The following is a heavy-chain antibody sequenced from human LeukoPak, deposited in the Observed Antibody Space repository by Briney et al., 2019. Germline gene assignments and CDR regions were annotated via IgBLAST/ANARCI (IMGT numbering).Heavy chain of an antibody. V-gene: IGHV3-21*01. Sequence: PGGSLRLSCGASGFTFSSYSMNWVRQAPGKGLEWVSSISSSSYIYYADSVKGRFTISRDNAKNSLYLQMNSLRAEDTAVYYCAREPSTLDAFDIWGQGTMVTVSS. D-gene: IGHD2-2*01. CDR2: ISSSSYI. CDR3: AREPSTLDAFDI. J-gene: IGHJ3*02. CDR1: GFTFSSYS.